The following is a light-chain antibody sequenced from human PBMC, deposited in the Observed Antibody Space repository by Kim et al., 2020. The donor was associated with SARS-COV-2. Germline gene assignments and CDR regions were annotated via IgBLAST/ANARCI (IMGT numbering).Light chain of an antibody. CDR1: SGSIASNY. CDR3: QSYDDTDVV. J-gene: IGLJ2*01. CDR2: EDD. Sequence: GATVTISCTRSSGSIASNYVQWYRQRPGSSPTTLISEDDKRLSGVPDRFSGSLDTSSNSASLTISGLRTEDEAHYYCQSYDDTDVVFGGGTQLTVL. V-gene: IGLV6-57*01.